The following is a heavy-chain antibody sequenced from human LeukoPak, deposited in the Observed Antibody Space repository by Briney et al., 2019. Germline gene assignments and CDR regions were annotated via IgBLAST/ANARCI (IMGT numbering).Heavy chain of an antibody. CDR1: GGTFSSYA. D-gene: IGHD2-2*01. J-gene: IGHJ6*02. V-gene: IGHV1-69*04. Sequence: SVKVSFKASGGTFSSYAISWVRQAPGQGLEWMGRIIPILGIANYAQKFQGRVTITADKSTSTAYMELSSLRSEDTAVYYCARDYSQYQLLSNYYYYGMDVWGQGTTVTVSS. CDR2: IIPILGIA. CDR3: ARDYSQYQLLSNYYYYGMDV.